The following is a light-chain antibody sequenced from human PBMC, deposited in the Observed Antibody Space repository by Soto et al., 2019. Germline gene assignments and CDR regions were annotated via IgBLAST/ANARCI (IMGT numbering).Light chain of an antibody. V-gene: IGKV1-8*01. CDR3: QQHYSYPRT. CDR1: QGISSY. J-gene: IGKJ4*01. CDR2: AAS. Sequence: AIRMTQSPSSFSASTGDRVTITCRASQGISSYLAWYQQKPGKAPKLLIYAASTLQSGVPSRFSGSGSGTDFTLTISCLQSEDFATYYCQQHYSYPRTFGGGTKGDIK.